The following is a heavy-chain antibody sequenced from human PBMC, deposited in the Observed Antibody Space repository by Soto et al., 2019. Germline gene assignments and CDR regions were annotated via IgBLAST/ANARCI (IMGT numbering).Heavy chain of an antibody. Sequence: EVQLLESGGGLVQPGGSLRLSCAASGFTFNNYAMTWVRKAPGKGLEWVSAISGGGETTSYADAVKGRFTVSRDGSKNTLYLQMSSLRAEDTALYYCAKGRGGSGSLTPRVDFWGQGTLVTVSS. V-gene: IGHV3-23*01. D-gene: IGHD3-10*01. J-gene: IGHJ4*02. CDR2: ISGGGETT. CDR1: GFTFNNYA. CDR3: AKGRGGSGSLTPRVDF.